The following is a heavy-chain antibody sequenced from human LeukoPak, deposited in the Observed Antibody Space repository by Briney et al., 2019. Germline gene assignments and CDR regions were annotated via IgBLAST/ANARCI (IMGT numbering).Heavy chain of an antibody. Sequence: SETLSLTCTVSGGSISSYYWSWIRQPAGKGLEWIGRIYTSGSTNYNPSLKSRVTMSVDTSKNQFSLKLSSVTAADTAVYYCARVSQTDLRFRDAFDIWGQGTMVTVSS. V-gene: IGHV4-4*07. D-gene: IGHD5-12*01. CDR1: GGSISSYY. J-gene: IGHJ3*02. CDR2: IYTSGST. CDR3: ARVSQTDLRFRDAFDI.